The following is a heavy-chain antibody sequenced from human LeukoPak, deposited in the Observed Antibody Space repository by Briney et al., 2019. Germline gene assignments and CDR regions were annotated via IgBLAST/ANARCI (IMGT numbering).Heavy chain of an antibody. CDR1: GGSISNYY. V-gene: IGHV4-39*01. CDR3: ARLGRNYDSSGFVDY. CDR2: IYYSGST. J-gene: IGHJ4*02. Sequence: SETLSLTCTVSGGSISNYYWSWIRQPPGKGLEWIGSIYYSGSTYYNPSLKSRVTISVDTSKNQFSLKLSSVTAADTAVYYCARLGRNYDSSGFVDYWGQGTLVTVSS. D-gene: IGHD3-22*01.